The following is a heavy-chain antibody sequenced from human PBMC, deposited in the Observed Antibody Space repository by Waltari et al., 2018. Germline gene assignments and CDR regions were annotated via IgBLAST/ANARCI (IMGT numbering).Heavy chain of an antibody. D-gene: IGHD2-8*01. CDR1: GGTFSSYA. CDR3: ARDEAIIVLRGEAYYYGMDV. CDR2: IIPIFGTA. V-gene: IGHV1-69*01. J-gene: IGHJ6*02. Sequence: QVQLVQSGAEVKKPGSSVKVSCKASGGTFSSYAIRWVRQAPGQGLGWMGGIIPIFGTANYAQKFQGRVTITADESTSTAYMELSSLRSEDTAVYYCARDEAIIVLRGEAYYYGMDVWGQGTTVTVSS.